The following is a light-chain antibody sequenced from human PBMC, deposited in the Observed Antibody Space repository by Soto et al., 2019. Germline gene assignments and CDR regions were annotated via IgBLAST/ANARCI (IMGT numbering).Light chain of an antibody. Sequence: DVQMTQSPSSLSASVGDRVTITFRASQGISSFLAWYQQIPGKVPKLLIYSASTLQSGVPSRFSGSGSGTDFTLTISSLEPEDFAVYYCQQYGSLLWTFGQGTKVDIK. V-gene: IGKV1-27*01. CDR3: QQYGSLLWT. CDR1: QGISSF. J-gene: IGKJ1*01. CDR2: SAS.